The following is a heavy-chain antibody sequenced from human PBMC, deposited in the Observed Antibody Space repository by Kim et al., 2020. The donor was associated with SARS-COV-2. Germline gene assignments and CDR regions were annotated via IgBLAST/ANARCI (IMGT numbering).Heavy chain of an antibody. CDR2: ISGSGGST. J-gene: IGHJ6*02. Sequence: GGSLRLSCAASGFTFSSYAMSWVRQAPGKGLEWVSAISGSGGSTYYADSVKGRFTISRDNSKNTLYLQMNSLRAEDTAVYYCAFSGSSWYSYYYYGMDVWGQGTTVTVSS. CDR3: AFSGSSWYSYYYYGMDV. V-gene: IGHV3-23*01. D-gene: IGHD6-13*01. CDR1: GFTFSSYA.